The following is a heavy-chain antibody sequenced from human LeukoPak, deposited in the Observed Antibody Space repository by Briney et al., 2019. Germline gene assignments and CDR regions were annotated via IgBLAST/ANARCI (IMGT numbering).Heavy chain of an antibody. CDR3: ARANYSGYDFSRGYYYYYYMDV. Sequence: SQTLSLTCAISGDSVSSNSAAWNWIRQPPSRGLEWLGRTYYRSKWYNDYAVSVKSRITINPDTSKNQFSLQLNSVTPEDTAVYYCARANYSGYDFSRGYYYYYYMDVWGKGTTVTVSS. J-gene: IGHJ6*03. D-gene: IGHD5-12*01. CDR1: GDSVSSNSAA. CDR2: TYYRSKWYN. V-gene: IGHV6-1*01.